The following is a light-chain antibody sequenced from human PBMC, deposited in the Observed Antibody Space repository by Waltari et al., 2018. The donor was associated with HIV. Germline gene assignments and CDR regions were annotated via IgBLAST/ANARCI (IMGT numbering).Light chain of an antibody. CDR1: SSNIGNNS. CDR2: YDD. Sequence: QSVLTQPHSVSGAPRLRVTISCSGLSSNIGNNSVNWYQQHPGKAPKLLVYYDDLLPSGVSDRFSGSRSGTSASLAISGLQSEDEADYYCAAWDDSLNGVVFGGGTKLTVL. CDR3: AAWDDSLNGVV. J-gene: IGLJ2*01. V-gene: IGLV1-36*01.